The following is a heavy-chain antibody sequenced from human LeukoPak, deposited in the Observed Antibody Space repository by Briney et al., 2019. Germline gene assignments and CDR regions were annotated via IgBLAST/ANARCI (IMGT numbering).Heavy chain of an antibody. V-gene: IGHV3-21*01. D-gene: IGHD4-17*01. CDR2: ISSSSSYI. CDR3: ARGDGDYDY. J-gene: IGHJ4*02. Sequence: PGGSLRLSCAASGFTFSSYSMNWVRQAPGKGLEWVSSISSSSSYIYYADSMKGRFTISRDNAKNSLYLQMNSLRAEDTAVYYCARGDGDYDYWGQGTLVTVSS. CDR1: GFTFSSYS.